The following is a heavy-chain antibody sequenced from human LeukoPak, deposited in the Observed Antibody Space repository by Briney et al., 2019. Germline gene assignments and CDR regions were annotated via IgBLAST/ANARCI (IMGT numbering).Heavy chain of an antibody. CDR2: IYGTGTI. J-gene: IGHJ5*02. D-gene: IGHD3-10*01. CDR3: TRDSGTTGEVKFDP. V-gene: IGHV4-4*07. Sequence: SETLSLTCTVSGGSISSYYWSWIQQPAGKGLEWIGRIYGTGTITYNPSLQSRVTMSVDTSKNEFSLKMSSVTAADTAVYYCTRDSGTTGEVKFDPWGQGTLVAVSS. CDR1: GGSISSYY.